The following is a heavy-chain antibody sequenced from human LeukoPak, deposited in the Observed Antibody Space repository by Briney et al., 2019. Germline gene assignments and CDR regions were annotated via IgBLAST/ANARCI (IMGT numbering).Heavy chain of an antibody. CDR3: ARDLVVVTFMASGPLVY. V-gene: IGHV4-38-2*02. Sequence: TETLSLTCTVSGYSISSGYYWGWIRQPPGKGLEWIGSIYHSGSTNYNPSLKSRVTISVDTSKNQFSLKPSSVTAADTAVYYCARDLVVVTFMASGPLVYWGQGTLVTVSS. CDR1: GYSISSGYY. CDR2: IYHSGST. D-gene: IGHD2-21*02. J-gene: IGHJ4*02.